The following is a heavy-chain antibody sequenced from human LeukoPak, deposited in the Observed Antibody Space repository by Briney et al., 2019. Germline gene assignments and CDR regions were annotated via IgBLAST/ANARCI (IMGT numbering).Heavy chain of an antibody. V-gene: IGHV4-38-2*02. D-gene: IGHD5-18*01. J-gene: IGHJ4*02. CDR2: IYHSGST. CDR1: GYSISSGYY. Sequence: SETLSLTCTVSGYSISSGYYWGWIRQPPGKGLEWIGSIYHSGSTYYNPSLKSRVTISVDTSKNQFSLKLSSVTAADTAVYYCAGQATYSYGSASVGYWGQGTLVTVSS. CDR3: AGQATYSYGSASVGY.